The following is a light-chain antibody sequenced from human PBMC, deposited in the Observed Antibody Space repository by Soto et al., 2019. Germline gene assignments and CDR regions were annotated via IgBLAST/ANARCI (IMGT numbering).Light chain of an antibody. V-gene: IGKV3-15*01. CDR1: QIISNN. J-gene: IGKJ4*01. Sequence: EIVMTQSPATLSVSPGERATLSCRASQIISNNLAWYQQKPGRAPRLFIYDASTRATGIPARFSGSGSGTEFTLTISSLQSEDFAVYYCQQYGSSPLTFGGGTKVDIK. CDR3: QQYGSSPLT. CDR2: DAS.